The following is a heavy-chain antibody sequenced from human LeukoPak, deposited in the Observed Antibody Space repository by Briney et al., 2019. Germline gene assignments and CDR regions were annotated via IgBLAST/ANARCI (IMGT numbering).Heavy chain of an antibody. D-gene: IGHD1-26*01. V-gene: IGHV1-18*04. J-gene: IGHJ4*02. CDR2: IGVYNGNT. CDR1: GFTFTSYG. CDR3: ARDQLILRGSYWFDF. Sequence: ASVKVSCKTSGFTFTSYGIAWVRQAPGQGLEWMGWIGVYNGNTSKAQNLQGRVTMTTDPSTSTAYLELRSLRSGDTAVYYCARDQLILRGSYWFDFWGQGTLVTVTS.